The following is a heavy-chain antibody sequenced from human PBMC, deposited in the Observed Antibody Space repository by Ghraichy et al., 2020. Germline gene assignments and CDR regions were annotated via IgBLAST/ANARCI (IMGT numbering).Heavy chain of an antibody. V-gene: IGHV3-23*01. CDR2: ITGSGGTT. CDR3: GRKDSISSGYGY. D-gene: IGHD6-6*01. CDR1: GFTFSAYG. Sequence: GGSLRLSCAASGFTFSAYGMNWVRQAPGKGLEWVSAITGSGGTTFYEDSVKGRFTISRDNSKNTLYLQMSSLRAEDTAVYYCGRKDSISSGYGYWGQGTLVTVSS. J-gene: IGHJ4*02.